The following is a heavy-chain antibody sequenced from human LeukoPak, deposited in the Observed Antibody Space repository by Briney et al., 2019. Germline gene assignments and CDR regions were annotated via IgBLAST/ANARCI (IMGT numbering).Heavy chain of an antibody. Sequence: SQTLSLTCTVSGGSISSGGYYWSWIRQHPGKGLEWIGYIYYSGSTYYNPSLKSRVTISVDTSKNQFSLKLSSVTAADTAVYYRARDYTDYGMDVWGQGTTVTVSS. D-gene: IGHD3-16*01. CDR1: GGSISSGGYY. V-gene: IGHV4-31*03. CDR3: ARDYTDYGMDV. CDR2: IYYSGST. J-gene: IGHJ6*02.